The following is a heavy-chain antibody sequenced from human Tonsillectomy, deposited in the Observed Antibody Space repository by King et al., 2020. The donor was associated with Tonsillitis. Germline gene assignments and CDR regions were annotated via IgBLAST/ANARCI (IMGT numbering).Heavy chain of an antibody. CDR1: GYTFTGYY. V-gene: IGHV1-2*02. Sequence: QLVQSGAEVKKPGASVKVSCKASGYTFTGYYMHWVRQAPGQGLEWMGWINPNSGGTNYAQKFQGRVTMTRDTSISTAYMELSRLRSDDTAVYYCARVAVLSYYDSSGYYYFDYWGQGTLVTVSS. D-gene: IGHD3-22*01. CDR3: ARVAVLSYYDSSGYYYFDY. J-gene: IGHJ4*02. CDR2: INPNSGGT.